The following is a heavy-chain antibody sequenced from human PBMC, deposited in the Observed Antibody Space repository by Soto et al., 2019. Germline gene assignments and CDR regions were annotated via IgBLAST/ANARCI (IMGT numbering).Heavy chain of an antibody. J-gene: IGHJ5*02. CDR2: IFSNDEK. CDR1: GFSLSNARMG. D-gene: IGHD5-18*01. V-gene: IGHV2-26*01. Sequence: QVTLKESGPVLVKPTETLTLTCTVSGFSLSNARMGVSWIRQPPGKALEWLAHIFSNDEKSYSSSLKSRLTISKDTSKSQVVLTMTNMDPVDTATYYCARSGHQTSDTAMVYWFDPWGQGTLVTVSS. CDR3: ARSGHQTSDTAMVYWFDP.